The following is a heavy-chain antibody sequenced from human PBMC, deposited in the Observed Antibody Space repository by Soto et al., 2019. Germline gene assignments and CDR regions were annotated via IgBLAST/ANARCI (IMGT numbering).Heavy chain of an antibody. Sequence: VEVSGKASLGTVSSYAISWVRQAPGQGLEWMGGIIPIFGTANYAQKFQGRVTITADKSTSTSYMELRSPRSEDTAVYYCARARYCTNGVCYLTLDYWGQGTLVTVYS. V-gene: IGHV1-69*06. D-gene: IGHD2-8*01. CDR3: ARARYCTNGVCYLTLDY. CDR1: LGTVSSYA. J-gene: IGHJ4*02. CDR2: IIPIFGTA.